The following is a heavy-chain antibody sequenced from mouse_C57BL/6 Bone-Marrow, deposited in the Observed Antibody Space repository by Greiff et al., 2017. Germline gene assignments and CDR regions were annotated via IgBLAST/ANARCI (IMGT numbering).Heavy chain of an antibody. CDR2: IDPSDSYT. CDR1: GYTFTSYW. CDR3: ARLRGCGYYDSSFDY. V-gene: IGHV1-59*01. D-gene: IGHD1-1*01. Sequence: QVQLQQPGAELVRPGTSVKLSCKASGYTFTSYWMHWVKQRPGQGLEWIGVIDPSDSYTNYNQKFKGKATLTVATSSSTAYMQLSSLTCEDSAVYYCARLRGCGYYDSSFDYWGQGTTLTVSS. J-gene: IGHJ2*01.